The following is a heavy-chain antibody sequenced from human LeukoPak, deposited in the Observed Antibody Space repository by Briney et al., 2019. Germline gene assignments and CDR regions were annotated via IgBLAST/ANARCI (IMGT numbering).Heavy chain of an antibody. J-gene: IGHJ4*02. CDR2: IWYDGSNK. CDR1: GFIFSSYG. V-gene: IGHV3-33*01. Sequence: GRSLRLSCAASGFIFSSYGMHWVRQAPGKGLEWVAVIWYDGSNKYYADSVKGRFTISRDDSKNTLYLQMDSLRAEDTAVYWAVAGTTYWGQGTLVTVSS. CDR3: VAGTTY. D-gene: IGHD6-19*01.